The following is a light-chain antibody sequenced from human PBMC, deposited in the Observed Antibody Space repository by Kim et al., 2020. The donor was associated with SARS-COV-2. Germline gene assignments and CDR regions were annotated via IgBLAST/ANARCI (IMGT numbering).Light chain of an antibody. V-gene: IGKV1-8*01. CDR3: QQHYIYPLT. CDR2: DAF. CDR1: QDISDS. J-gene: IGKJ4*01. Sequence: ASAGDRVTITCRASQDISDSLAWYQQKPGKAPELLIYDAFTLQSGVSPRFSGSRSGTDFTLTISSLQSEDFATYYCQQHYIYPLTFGGGTKVDIK.